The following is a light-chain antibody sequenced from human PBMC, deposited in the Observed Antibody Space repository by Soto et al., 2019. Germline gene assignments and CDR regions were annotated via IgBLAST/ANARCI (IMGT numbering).Light chain of an antibody. J-gene: IGKJ2*01. V-gene: IGKV1-39*01. CDR2: AAS. Sequence: DIQLTQSSSSLSASVGDRVTLTCRASQPITNYLNWYQQKPGEAPKLLIYAASSVQSGVPSRFRGSGSRTDFTLTISSLQPEDFATYYCQQSYSTPYTFGQGTKVEIK. CDR3: QQSYSTPYT. CDR1: QPITNY.